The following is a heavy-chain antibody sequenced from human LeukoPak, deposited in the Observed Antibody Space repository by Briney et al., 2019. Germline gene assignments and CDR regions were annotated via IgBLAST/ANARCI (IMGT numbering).Heavy chain of an antibody. CDR2: VYASGST. CDR3: AREYSSSSGKNAFDI. J-gene: IGHJ3*02. D-gene: IGHD6-6*01. Sequence: SETLSLTCTVSGGSIRSYYWSWIREPAGKGLEWIGRVYASGSTNYNPSLRSRVTMSVDTSKNQFSLRLRSVTAADTAVYYCAREYSSSSGKNAFDIWGQGTMVTVSS. V-gene: IGHV4-4*07. CDR1: GGSIRSYY.